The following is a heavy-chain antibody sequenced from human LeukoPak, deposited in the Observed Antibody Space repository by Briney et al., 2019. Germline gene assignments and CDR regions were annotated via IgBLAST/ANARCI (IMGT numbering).Heavy chain of an antibody. D-gene: IGHD2-15*01. Sequence: GASVKVSCKGSGYTFTDYYLHWVRQAPEQGLEWVGYINPGDGRTSSPQNFRGRVNMPTDASSSTVYMELSRLTSDDTAIYYCAREGNGLLSKDLDYWGQGTLVTVSS. J-gene: IGHJ4*02. CDR2: INPGDGRT. CDR3: AREGNGLLSKDLDY. V-gene: IGHV1-2*02. CDR1: GYTFTDYY.